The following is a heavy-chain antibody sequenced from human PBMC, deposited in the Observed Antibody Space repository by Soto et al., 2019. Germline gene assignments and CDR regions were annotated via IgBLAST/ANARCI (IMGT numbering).Heavy chain of an antibody. CDR3: ARDFSLDY. V-gene: IGHV3-7*03. CDR2: IKEDGSEK. CDR1: GFNFSTYW. Sequence: EVQLVESGGALVQPGGSLSLSCAASGFNFSTYWMTWVRQAPGKGLEWVANIKEDGSEKYYVDSVKGRFTISRDNAKNSVYLQMNSLRAEDTAVYYCARDFSLDYWGQGTLVSVSS. J-gene: IGHJ4*02.